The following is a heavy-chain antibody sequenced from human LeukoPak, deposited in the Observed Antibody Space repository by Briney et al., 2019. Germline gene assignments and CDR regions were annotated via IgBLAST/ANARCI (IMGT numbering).Heavy chain of an antibody. CDR2: IYYSGST. CDR3: ARALVGSSWYWYFDL. V-gene: IGHV4-39*07. CDR1: GGSISSSSYY. Sequence: SETLSLTCTVSGGSISSSSYYWGWIRQPPGKGLEWIGTIYYSGSTYYNPSLKSRVTISIDTSKNQFSLKLTSVIAADTAVYYCARALVGSSWYWYFDLWGRGTLVTVSS. D-gene: IGHD6-13*01. J-gene: IGHJ2*01.